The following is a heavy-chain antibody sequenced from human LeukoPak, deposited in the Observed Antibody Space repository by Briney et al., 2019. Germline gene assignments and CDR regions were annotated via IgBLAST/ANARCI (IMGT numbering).Heavy chain of an antibody. J-gene: IGHJ5*02. CDR1: GGSISSGSYY. CDR3: ARRGGRGEVNWFDP. D-gene: IGHD3-10*01. Sequence: SETLSLTCTVSGGSISSGSYYWSWIRQPAGKGLEWIGRIYTSGSTNYNPSLKSRVTISVDTSKNQFSLKLSSVTAADTAVYYCARRGGRGEVNWFDPWGQGTLVTVSS. CDR2: IYTSGST. V-gene: IGHV4-61*02.